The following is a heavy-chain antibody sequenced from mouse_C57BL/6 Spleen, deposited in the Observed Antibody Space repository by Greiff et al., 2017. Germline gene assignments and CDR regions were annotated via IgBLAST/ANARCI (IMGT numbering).Heavy chain of an antibody. V-gene: IGHV1-15*01. J-gene: IGHJ4*01. CDR3: TRFLLLLRHYAMDY. Sequence: VQLQQSGAELVRPGASVTLSCKASGYTFTDYEMHWVKQTPVHGLEWIGAIDPETGGTAYNQKFKGKAILTADKSSSTAYMELRSLTSEDSAVYYCTRFLLLLRHYAMDYWGQGTSVTVSS. CDR2: IDPETGGT. CDR1: GYTFTDYE. D-gene: IGHD1-1*01.